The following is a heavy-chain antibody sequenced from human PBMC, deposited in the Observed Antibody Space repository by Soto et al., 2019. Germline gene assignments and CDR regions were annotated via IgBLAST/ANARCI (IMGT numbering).Heavy chain of an antibody. CDR2: IIPIFGTA. Sequence: QVQLVQSGAEVKKPGSSVKVSCKASGGTFSSYAISWVRQAPGQGLEWMGGIIPIFGTANYAQKFQGRVTITADESTSTAYMDLSSLRSEDTAVYYCARVSDYVWGSYRSAYYGMDVWGQGTTVTVSS. CDR3: ARVSDYVWGSYRSAYYGMDV. D-gene: IGHD3-16*02. CDR1: GGTFSSYA. J-gene: IGHJ6*02. V-gene: IGHV1-69*01.